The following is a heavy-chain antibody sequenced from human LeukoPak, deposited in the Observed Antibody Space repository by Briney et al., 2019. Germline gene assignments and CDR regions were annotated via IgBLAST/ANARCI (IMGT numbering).Heavy chain of an antibody. CDR2: INHSGST. V-gene: IGHV4-34*01. D-gene: IGHD3-9*01. J-gene: IGHJ4*02. CDR1: GGSFSGYY. Sequence: SETLSLTCAVYGGSFSGYYWSWIRQPPGKGLEWIGAINHSGSTNYNPSLKSRVTISVDTSKNQFSLKLSSVTAAETAVYYCARVKLRYFDWLSHFDYWGQGTLVTVSS. CDR3: ARVKLRYFDWLSHFDY.